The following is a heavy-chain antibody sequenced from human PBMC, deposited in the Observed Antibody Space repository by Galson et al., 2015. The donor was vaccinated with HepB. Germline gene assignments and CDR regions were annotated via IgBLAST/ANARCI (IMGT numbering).Heavy chain of an antibody. D-gene: IGHD2-2*01. J-gene: IGHJ5*02. CDR2: IYYSGST. CDR3: ARGSVYCSSTSCYGDWFDP. Sequence: TLSLTCTVSGGSISSGGYYWSWIRQHPGKGLEWIGYIYYSGSTYYNPSLKSRVTISVDTSKNQFSLKLSSVTAADTAVYYCARGSVYCSSTSCYGDWFDPWGQGTLVTVSS. CDR1: GGSISSGGYY. V-gene: IGHV4-31*03.